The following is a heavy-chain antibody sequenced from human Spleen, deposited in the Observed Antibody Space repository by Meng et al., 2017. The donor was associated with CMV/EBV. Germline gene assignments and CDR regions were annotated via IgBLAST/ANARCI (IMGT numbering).Heavy chain of an antibody. Sequence: SETLSLTCTVSGYSISSGHHWGWIRQPPGKGLEWIGSIYHSGSTYHNPSLKSRVTISVDTSKNQFSLKLSSVTAADTAVYYCAGVGAYWREDFWGQGTLVTVSS. D-gene: IGHD1-1*01. CDR2: IYHSGST. CDR1: GYSISSGHH. J-gene: IGHJ4*02. CDR3: AGVGAYWREDF. V-gene: IGHV4-38-2*02.